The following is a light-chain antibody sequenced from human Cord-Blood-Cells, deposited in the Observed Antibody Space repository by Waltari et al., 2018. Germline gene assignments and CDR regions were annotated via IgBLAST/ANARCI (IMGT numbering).Light chain of an antibody. CDR3: QQWIT. Sequence: EIVLTQSPGTLSLSPGERATLSCRASQSVSSSYLAWYQQKPGQAPTLLIYGASSRATGIPDRFSGSGSGTDFTLTISRLEPEDFAVYYCQQWITFGQGTRLEIK. V-gene: IGKV3-20*01. CDR2: GAS. J-gene: IGKJ5*01. CDR1: QSVSSSY.